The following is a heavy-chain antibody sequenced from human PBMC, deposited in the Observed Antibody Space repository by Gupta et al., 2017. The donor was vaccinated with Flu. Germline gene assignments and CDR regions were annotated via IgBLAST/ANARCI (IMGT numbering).Heavy chain of an antibody. CDR1: GFTFGDHF. V-gene: IGHV3-11*01. J-gene: IGHJ4*02. CDR3: ARDDANSGSSPLDS. CDR2: ISNTGGTT. D-gene: IGHD1-26*01. Sequence: QVQLVESGGGWVKPGGSLRLSCAASGFTFGDHFMSWIRQAPGKGLECVSYISNTGGTTYYSDSVKGRFTISRDNSNNSLFLQMNSLRAEDTAVYFCARDDANSGSSPLDSWGQGTLVTVS.